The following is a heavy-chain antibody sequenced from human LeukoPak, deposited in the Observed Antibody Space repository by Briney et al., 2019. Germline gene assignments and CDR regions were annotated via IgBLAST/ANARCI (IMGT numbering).Heavy chain of an antibody. CDR1: GYSISSGYY. CDR3: ARPKSGSGDAFDI. V-gene: IGHV4-38-2*01. D-gene: IGHD3-10*01. Sequence: PSETLSLTCAVSGYSISSGYYWGWIRPPPGKGLEWIGSIYHSGSTYYNPSLKSRVTISVDTPKNQFSLKLSSVTAADTAMYYCARPKSGSGDAFDIWGQGKMVTVSS. CDR2: IYHSGST. J-gene: IGHJ3*02.